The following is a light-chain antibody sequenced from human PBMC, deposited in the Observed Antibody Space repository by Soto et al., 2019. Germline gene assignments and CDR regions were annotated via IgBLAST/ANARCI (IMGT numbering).Light chain of an antibody. CDR1: QSVSVN. CDR2: DAS. CDR3: LQYNTWPYT. J-gene: IGKJ2*01. V-gene: IGKV3-15*01. Sequence: EVVMTQSPGTLSVSPGEGATLSCRASQSVSVNLAWYQHRPGQAHRPLIYDASTRAIGVPARFSGRGSETEFTLTISGLQSEDFGFYYCLQYNTWPYTFGRGTKLEI.